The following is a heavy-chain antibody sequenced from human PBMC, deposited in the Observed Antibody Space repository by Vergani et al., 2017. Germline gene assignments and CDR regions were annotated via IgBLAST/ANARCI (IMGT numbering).Heavy chain of an antibody. Sequence: QVQLQESGPGLVKPSQTLSLTCTVSGGSISSGSYYWSWIRQPAGKGLEWIGRIYTSGSTNYNPPLKSRVTISVDTSKNQFSLKLSSVTAADTAVYYCARDYGSGSYGWFDPWGQGTLVTVSS. V-gene: IGHV4-61*02. J-gene: IGHJ5*02. CDR1: GGSISSGSYY. D-gene: IGHD3-10*01. CDR3: ARDYGSGSYGWFDP. CDR2: IYTSGST.